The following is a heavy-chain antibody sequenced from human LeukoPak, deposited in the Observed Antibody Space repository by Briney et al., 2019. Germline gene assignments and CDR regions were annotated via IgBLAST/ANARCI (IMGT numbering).Heavy chain of an antibody. CDR1: GGSITNYY. V-gene: IGHV4-59*01. Sequence: SETLSLTCTVSGGSITNYYWNCIRQPPGKGLEWIGYIYYSGSTNYNPSLKSRVTISVDTSKNQFSLRLTSVSAADTAVYYCARGFDSKSTYFDYWGQGTLLTVSS. CDR2: IYYSGST. D-gene: IGHD5-12*01. J-gene: IGHJ4*02. CDR3: ARGFDSKSTYFDY.